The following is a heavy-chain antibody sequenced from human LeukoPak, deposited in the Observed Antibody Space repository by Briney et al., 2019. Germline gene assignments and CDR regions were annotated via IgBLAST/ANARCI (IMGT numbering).Heavy chain of an antibody. D-gene: IGHD3-16*01. CDR3: ASLGSGRFFEL. CDR1: GGSIRSYH. Sequence: PSETLSLTCTVSGGSIRSYHRSWVRQPAGKGLEWVGLIYTSGNTKYNSSLKSRVSMSVDTSKNQFSLKRRSVTAADTAVYFCASLGSGRFFELWGRGTLVTVSS. CDR2: IYTSGNT. V-gene: IGHV4-4*07. J-gene: IGHJ2*01.